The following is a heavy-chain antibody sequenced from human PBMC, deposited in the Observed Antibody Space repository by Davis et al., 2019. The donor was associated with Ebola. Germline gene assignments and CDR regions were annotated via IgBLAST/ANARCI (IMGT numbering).Heavy chain of an antibody. V-gene: IGHV1-69*06. D-gene: IGHD2-21*02. Sequence: SSVKVSCKASGYTFTSYGISWVRQAPGQGLEWMGGIIPIFGTANYAQKFQGRVTITADKSTSTAYMELSSLRSEDTAVYYCARDRVVVVTAHSYYYYGMDVWGQGTTVTVSS. CDR2: IIPIFGTA. J-gene: IGHJ6*02. CDR1: GYTFTSYG. CDR3: ARDRVVVVTAHSYYYYGMDV.